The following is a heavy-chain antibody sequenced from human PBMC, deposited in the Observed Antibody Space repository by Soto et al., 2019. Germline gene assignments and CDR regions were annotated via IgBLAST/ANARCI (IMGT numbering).Heavy chain of an antibody. D-gene: IGHD3-22*01. CDR3: ARDYYDSSDYTTNWFDP. CDR2: IYHSGST. Sequence: SETLSLTCSVSGGSTSSYYWSWIRQPPGKGLEWIGYIYHSGSTYYNPSLKSRVTISVDRSKNQFSLKLSSVTAADTAVYYCARDYYDSSDYTTNWFDPWGQGTLVTVSS. CDR1: GGSTSSYY. J-gene: IGHJ5*02. V-gene: IGHV4-59*12.